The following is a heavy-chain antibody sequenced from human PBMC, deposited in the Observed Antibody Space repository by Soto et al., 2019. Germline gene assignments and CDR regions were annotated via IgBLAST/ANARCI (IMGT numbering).Heavy chain of an antibody. CDR3: ARGATVTQYDY. CDR1: GVSVSSGSFY. J-gene: IGHJ4*02. Sequence: QVQLQASGPGLVKPSETLSLTCTVSGVSVSSGSFYWAWIRQPTGKGLEGIGFGSYSGTTNYKPSLKSRVTISVDTSRSQISLKVSSLTAADTAVYYCARGATVTQYDYWGQGTLVTVSS. CDR2: GSYSGTT. D-gene: IGHD4-17*01. V-gene: IGHV4-61*01.